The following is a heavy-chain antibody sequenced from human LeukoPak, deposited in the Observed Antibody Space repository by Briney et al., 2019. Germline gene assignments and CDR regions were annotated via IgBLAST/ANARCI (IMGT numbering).Heavy chain of an antibody. V-gene: IGHV1-24*01. CDR2: FDPEDGET. Sequence: GASVKVSCKVSGYTLTELSMHWVRQAPGEGLEWVGGFDPEDGETIYAQKFQGRVTMTEDTSTDTAYMELSSLRSEDTAVYYCARGITFGGVIVNVFDIWGQGTMVTVSS. D-gene: IGHD3-16*02. J-gene: IGHJ3*02. CDR1: GYTLTELS. CDR3: ARGITFGGVIVNVFDI.